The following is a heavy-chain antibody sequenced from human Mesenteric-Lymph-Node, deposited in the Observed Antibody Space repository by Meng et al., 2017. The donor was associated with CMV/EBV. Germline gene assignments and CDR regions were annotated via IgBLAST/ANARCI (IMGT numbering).Heavy chain of an antibody. CDR3: AKVGFEAGLWSAMDV. CDR2: LHVSGDT. J-gene: IGHJ6*02. CDR1: GFTVSSNY. V-gene: IGHV3-66*02. Sequence: GGSLRLSCAASGFTVSSNYMGWVRQAPGKGLEWVSLLHVSGDTYYADSVKGRFTNSRDNSKNTLYLEMNSLRPEDSAVYYCAKVGFEAGLWSAMDVWGQGTTVTVSS. D-gene: IGHD3-3*01.